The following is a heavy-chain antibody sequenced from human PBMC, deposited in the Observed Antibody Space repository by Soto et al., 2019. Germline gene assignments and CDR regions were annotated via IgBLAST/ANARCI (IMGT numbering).Heavy chain of an antibody. V-gene: IGHV1-69*06. CDR3: ARRHSGGFFRFFDS. CDR2: TGSGTGPG. CDR1: GYTFTDYY. Sequence: QVQLVQSGAEVKKPGASVKVSCKASGYTFTDYYMHWVRQAPGQGLEWMGGTGSGTGPGNHAQKFQGRLTVTADKSTSTVYMELTNLSSEDTAVYYCARRHSGGFFRFFDSWGQGTLVTVSS. J-gene: IGHJ4*02. D-gene: IGHD2-15*01.